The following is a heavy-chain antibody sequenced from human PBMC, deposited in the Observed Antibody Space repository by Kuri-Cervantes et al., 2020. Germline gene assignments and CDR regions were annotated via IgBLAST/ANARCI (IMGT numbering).Heavy chain of an antibody. CDR3: ARGGIVVVPAAIYVPWYYYYGMDV. Sequence: ASVKVSCKASGYTFTNYDINWVRQATGQGLEWMGWMNPNSGNTGYAQRFQGRVTMTRNTSISTAYMELSSLRSEDTAVYYCARGGIVVVPAAIYVPWYYYYGMDVWGQGTTVTVSS. CDR1: GYTFTNYD. V-gene: IGHV1-8*01. J-gene: IGHJ6*02. CDR2: MNPNSGNT. D-gene: IGHD2-2*01.